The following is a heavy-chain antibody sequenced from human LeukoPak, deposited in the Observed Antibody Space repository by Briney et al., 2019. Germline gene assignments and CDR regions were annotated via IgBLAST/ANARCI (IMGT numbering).Heavy chain of an antibody. V-gene: IGHV1-2*02. CDR3: ARERTLTSCYDY. Sequence: ASVKVSCKASGGTFSSYAISWVRQAPGQGLEWMGWISPNSGGTNYAQKFQGRVTMTRDTSISTAYMELSRLRSDDTAVYYCARERTLTSCYDYWGQGTLVTVSS. CDR2: ISPNSGGT. J-gene: IGHJ4*02. CDR1: GGTFSSYA. D-gene: IGHD2-15*01.